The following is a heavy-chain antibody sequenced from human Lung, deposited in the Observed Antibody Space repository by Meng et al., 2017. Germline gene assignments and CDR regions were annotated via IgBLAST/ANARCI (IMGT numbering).Heavy chain of an antibody. V-gene: IGHV4-34*01. Sequence: QVQLQQWGAGLLKPSEPLSLTCVVSGGSFSDYYWSWIRQPPGKGLERIGEINHSGSTNYNPSLESRATISVDTSQNNLSLKLSSVTAADSAVYYCARGPTTMAHDFDYWGQGTLVTGSS. CDR2: INHSGST. D-gene: IGHD4-11*01. CDR3: ARGPTTMAHDFDY. CDR1: GGSFSDYY. J-gene: IGHJ4*02.